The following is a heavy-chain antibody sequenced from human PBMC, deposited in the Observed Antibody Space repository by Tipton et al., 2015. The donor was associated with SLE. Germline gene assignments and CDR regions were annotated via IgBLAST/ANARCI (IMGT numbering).Heavy chain of an antibody. J-gene: IGHJ4*02. D-gene: IGHD4-17*01. CDR2: IKSRGETT. CDR1: GFDFNNFA. CDR3: ADSSTVTPPY. Sequence: SLRLSCAASGFDFNNFAVSWVRQAPGKGLEWVSAIKSRGETTYYADSVKGRFTISRDNSKNTLYLQMDSLRAEDTAIYYCADSSTVTPPYWGQGTLVTVSS. V-gene: IGHV3-23*01.